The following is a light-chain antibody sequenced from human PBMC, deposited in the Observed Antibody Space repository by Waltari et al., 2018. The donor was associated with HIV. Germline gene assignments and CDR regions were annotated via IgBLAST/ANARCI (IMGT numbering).Light chain of an antibody. Sequence: QTVVTQEPSFSVSPGGTVTLTCGLSSGSVSTRFYPSWYQQTPGQAPRTLIYSTNTRSSGVPDRFSGSILGNKAALTITGAQADDESDYYCVLYMGRGISLFGGGTKLTVL. CDR3: VLYMGRGISL. CDR1: SGSVSTRFY. CDR2: STN. V-gene: IGLV8-61*01. J-gene: IGLJ2*01.